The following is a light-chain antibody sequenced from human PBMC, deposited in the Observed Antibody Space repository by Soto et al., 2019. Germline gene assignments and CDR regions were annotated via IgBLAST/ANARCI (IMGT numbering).Light chain of an antibody. V-gene: IGLV2-14*01. J-gene: IGLJ1*01. Sequence: QSALTQPASVSGSPGQSITISCTGTSSDVGGYKYVSWYQLHPGKAPKLMICEVSNRPSGISNRFSASKSGNTASLTISGLQAEVEADYYCFSYTSSTAYVFGTGTKVTVL. CDR2: EVS. CDR3: FSYTSSTAYV. CDR1: SSDVGGYKY.